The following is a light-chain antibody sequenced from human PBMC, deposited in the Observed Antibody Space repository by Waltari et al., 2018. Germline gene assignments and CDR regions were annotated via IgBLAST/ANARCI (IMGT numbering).Light chain of an antibody. J-gene: IGKJ4*01. CDR3: QQYNNWPLT. CDR2: GAS. CDR1: PSVSSN. Sequence: EIVMTQSPATLSVSPGEGATLSCRASPSVSSNLAWDQQTPGQAPRLLIYGASTRATGIPARFSGSGSGTDFTLTISSLQSEDFAVYYCQQYNNWPLTFGGGTKVEIK. V-gene: IGKV3-15*01.